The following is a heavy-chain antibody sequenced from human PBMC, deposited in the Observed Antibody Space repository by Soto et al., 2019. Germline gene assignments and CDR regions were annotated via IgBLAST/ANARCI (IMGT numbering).Heavy chain of an antibody. Sequence: PGGSLRLSCTASGFTFGDYAMSWFRQAPGKGLEWVSSISGGGDLIHYTDSVKGRFAISRDNSKSTLYLQMNSLRAEDTAVYYCARDTMALGDPIDDWGKGTLVTVAS. CDR2: ISGGGDLI. V-gene: IGHV3-23*01. D-gene: IGHD1-1*01. CDR1: GFTFGDYA. CDR3: ARDTMALGDPIDD. J-gene: IGHJ4*02.